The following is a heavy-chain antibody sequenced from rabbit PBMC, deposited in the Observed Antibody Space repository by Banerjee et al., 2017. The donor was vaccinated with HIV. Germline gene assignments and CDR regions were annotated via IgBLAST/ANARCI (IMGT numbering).Heavy chain of an antibody. CDR2: IYAGSSGST. J-gene: IGHJ4*01. CDR3: ARYDGSTTGFHL. D-gene: IGHD4-2*01. CDR1: GIDFSSYYY. Sequence: QSLEESGGDLVKPGGTLALTCKASGIDFSSYYYMCWVRQAPGKGLEWIACIYAGSSGSTYYASWAKGRFTISKASSTTVTLQMTSLTAADTATYFCARYDGSTTGFHLWGQGTLVTVS. V-gene: IGHV1S40*01.